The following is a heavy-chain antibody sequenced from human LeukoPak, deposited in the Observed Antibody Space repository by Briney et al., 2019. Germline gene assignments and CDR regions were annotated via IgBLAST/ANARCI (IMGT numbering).Heavy chain of an antibody. CDR2: IKEDGSEK. J-gene: IGHJ6*03. V-gene: IGHV3-7*03. CDR1: GFTFSNYW. Sequence: PGGSLRLSCAASGFTFSNYWMTWVRQAPGKGLEWVANIKEDGSEKYYVDSVKGRFTISRDDARNSLYLQMNSLRAEDTAVYYCAKGGTYFYYYYYYMDVWGKGTTVTISS. CDR3: AKGGTYFYYYYYYMDV. D-gene: IGHD1-26*01.